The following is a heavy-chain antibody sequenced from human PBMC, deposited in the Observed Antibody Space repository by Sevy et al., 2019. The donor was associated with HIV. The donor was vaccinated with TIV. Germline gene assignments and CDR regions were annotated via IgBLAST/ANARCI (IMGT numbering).Heavy chain of an antibody. V-gene: IGHV3-48*03. J-gene: IGHJ4*02. CDR3: AKSHFDWLFLFDY. D-gene: IGHD3-9*01. CDR1: GFTFETYE. Sequence: WGSLRLSCAASGFTFETYEMNWVRQAPGKGLEWFSHISRSGANIYYADSVKGRFTISRENVKNSVSLQMNNLRAEDTAVYYCAKSHFDWLFLFDYWGQGTLVTVSS. CDR2: ISRSGANI.